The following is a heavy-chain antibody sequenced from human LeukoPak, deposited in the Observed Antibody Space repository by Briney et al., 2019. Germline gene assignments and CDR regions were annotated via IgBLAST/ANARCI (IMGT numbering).Heavy chain of an antibody. CDR3: ARKARSRRIDY. CDR2: IFYSGST. Sequence: PSETLSLTCTVSGGSISTSNYYWGWIRQPPGKGLEWIGNIFYSGSTYYSPSLRSRVTISLDTSRNQFSLKLSSVTAADTAVYYCARKARSRRIDYWGQGTLVTVSS. J-gene: IGHJ4*02. D-gene: IGHD6-13*01. CDR1: GGSISTSNYY. V-gene: IGHV4-39*07.